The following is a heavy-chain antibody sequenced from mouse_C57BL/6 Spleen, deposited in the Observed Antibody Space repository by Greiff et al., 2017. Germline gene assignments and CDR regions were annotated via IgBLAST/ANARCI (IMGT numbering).Heavy chain of an antibody. Sequence: QVHVKQPGTELVKPGASVKLSCKASGYTFTSYWMHWVKQRPGQGLEWIGNINPSNGGTNYNEKFKSKATLTVDKSSSTAYMQLSSLTSEDSAVYYCARSRDYYGSSYYFDYWGQGTTLTVSS. V-gene: IGHV1-53*01. D-gene: IGHD1-1*01. J-gene: IGHJ2*01. CDR2: INPSNGGT. CDR1: GYTFTSYW. CDR3: ARSRDYYGSSYYFDY.